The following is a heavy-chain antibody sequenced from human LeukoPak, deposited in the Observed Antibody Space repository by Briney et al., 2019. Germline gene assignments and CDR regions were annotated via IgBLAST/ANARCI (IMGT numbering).Heavy chain of an antibody. CDR2: IYHSGST. CDR1: GYSISSGYY. V-gene: IGHV4-38-2*02. D-gene: IGHD3/OR15-3a*01. CDR3: ARDWTKGSWFDP. J-gene: IGHJ5*02. Sequence: SETLSLTCAVSGYSISSGYYWGWIRQPPGKGLEWIGSIYHSGSTYYNPSLKSRVTISVDTSKNQFSLKLSSVTAADTAVYCCARDWTKGSWFDPWGQGTLVTVSS.